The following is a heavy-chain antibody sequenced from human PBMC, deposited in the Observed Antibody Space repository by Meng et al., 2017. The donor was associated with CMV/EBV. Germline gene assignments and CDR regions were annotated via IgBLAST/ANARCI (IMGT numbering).Heavy chain of an antibody. J-gene: IGHJ6*02. CDR2: IKQDGSEK. D-gene: IGHD2-2*01. V-gene: IGHV3-7*01. CDR3: AKVVRDIVVVPAAMGMDV. CDR1: GFTFSSYW. Sequence: GESLKISCAASGFTFSSYWMSWVRQAPGKGLEWVANIKQDGSEKYYVDSVKGRFTISRDNAKNSLYLQMNSLRAEDTAVYYCAKVVRDIVVVPAAMGMDVWGQGTTVTVSS.